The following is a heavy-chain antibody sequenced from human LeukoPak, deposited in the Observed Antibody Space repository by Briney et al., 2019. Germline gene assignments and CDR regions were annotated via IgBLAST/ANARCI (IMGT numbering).Heavy chain of an antibody. CDR1: GFTFSDYY. CDR2: ISGSGSSI. CDR3: ARDQDTEEFYDY. J-gene: IGHJ4*02. D-gene: IGHD2-15*01. Sequence: GGSLRLSCAASGFTFSDYYMNWIRQAPGKGLEWVSYISGSGSSIYDADSVKGRFTISRDNAKNSLYPQMNSLRAEDTAVYYCARDQDTEEFYDYWGQGTLVTVSS. V-gene: IGHV3-11*04.